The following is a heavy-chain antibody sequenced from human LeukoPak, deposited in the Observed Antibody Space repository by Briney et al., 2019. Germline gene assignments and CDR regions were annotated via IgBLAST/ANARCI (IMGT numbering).Heavy chain of an antibody. CDR1: GFTFSSYS. D-gene: IGHD6-13*01. V-gene: IGHV3-21*01. CDR2: ISSSSSYI. Sequence: GSLRLSCAASGFTFSSYSMNWVRQAPGKGLEWVSSISSSSSYIYYADSVKGRFTISRDNAKNSLYLQMNSLRAEDTAVYYCARSEDVAAAGPGDYWGQGTLVTVSS. CDR3: ARSEDVAAAGPGDY. J-gene: IGHJ4*02.